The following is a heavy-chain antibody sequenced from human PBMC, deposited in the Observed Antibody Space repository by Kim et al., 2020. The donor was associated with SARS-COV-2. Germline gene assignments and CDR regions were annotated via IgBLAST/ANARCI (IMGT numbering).Heavy chain of an antibody. Sequence: GGSLRLSCEVSGFIFSDFNMDWVRLAPGKGLECVASISGTGVYINYADSVKGRFSVSRDNAKNSLYLQMDSLRSEDTAIYFCAREWSYGSGSYYPDAFDFWGQGTMVAVSS. D-gene: IGHD3-10*01. CDR1: GFIFSDFN. CDR3: AREWSYGSGSYYPDAFDF. V-gene: IGHV3-21*01. J-gene: IGHJ3*01. CDR2: ISGTGVYI.